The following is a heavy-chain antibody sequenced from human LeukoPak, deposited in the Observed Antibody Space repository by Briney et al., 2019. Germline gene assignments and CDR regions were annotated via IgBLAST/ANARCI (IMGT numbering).Heavy chain of an antibody. Sequence: PSETLSLTCTVSGGSISSYYWSWIRQPPGKGLEWIGYIYYSGITNYNPSLKSRVTISVDTSKNQFSLKLSSVTAADTAVYYCAREWIQLWPPYYFDYWGQGTLVTVSS. V-gene: IGHV4-59*01. CDR3: AREWIQLWPPYYFDY. D-gene: IGHD5-18*01. CDR1: GGSISSYY. CDR2: IYYSGIT. J-gene: IGHJ4*02.